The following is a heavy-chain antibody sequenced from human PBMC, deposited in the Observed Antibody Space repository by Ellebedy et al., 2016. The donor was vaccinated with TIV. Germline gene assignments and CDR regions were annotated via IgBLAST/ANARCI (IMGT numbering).Heavy chain of an antibody. Sequence: ASVKVSCXASGYTFTSYYMHWVRQAPGQGLEWMGIINPSGGSTSYAQKFQGRVTMTRDTSTSTVYMELSSLRSEDTAVYYCARDWNGGYDDYWGQGTLVTVSS. D-gene: IGHD5-12*01. CDR3: ARDWNGGYDDY. J-gene: IGHJ4*02. V-gene: IGHV1-46*01. CDR1: GYTFTSYY. CDR2: INPSGGST.